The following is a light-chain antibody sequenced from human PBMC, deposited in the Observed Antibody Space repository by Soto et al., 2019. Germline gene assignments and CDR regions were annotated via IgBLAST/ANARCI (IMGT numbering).Light chain of an antibody. V-gene: IGLV1-44*01. CDR1: SYNVGKNL. J-gene: IGLJ2*01. CDR3: QSYDTGLTGHVL. CDR2: AST. Sequence: QSVLTQPPSASGTPGQRVTISCSGGSYNVGKNLVYWYQQRPGTAPKLIIYASTNRPSGVPDRFSGSKSDTSASLAITGLQIDDEADYYCQSYDTGLTGHVLFGGGTKLTVL.